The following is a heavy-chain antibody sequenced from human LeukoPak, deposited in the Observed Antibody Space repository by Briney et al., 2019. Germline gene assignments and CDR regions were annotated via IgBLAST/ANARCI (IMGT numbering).Heavy chain of an antibody. V-gene: IGHV3-21*01. Sequence: GGSLRLSCAASGFTFSSYYMNWVRQAPGKGLVWVSCISNTGSYIYYADSVKGRFTVSRDNAKNSLYLQMNRLRSKDTAVYYCARDRRAVTTTFDYWGQGTLLTVSS. J-gene: IGHJ4*02. CDR1: GFTFSSYY. CDR2: ISNTGSYI. CDR3: ARDRRAVTTTFDY. D-gene: IGHD4-17*01.